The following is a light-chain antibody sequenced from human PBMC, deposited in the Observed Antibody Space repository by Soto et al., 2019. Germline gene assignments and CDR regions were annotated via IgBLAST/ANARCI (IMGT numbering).Light chain of an antibody. CDR2: AAS. J-gene: IGKJ4*01. CDR3: QQSYSTPLT. V-gene: IGKV1-39*01. CDR1: QSISSY. Sequence: DIQMTQSPSSLSSSVVDIVTITCRASQSISSYLNWYQQKPGKAPKLLIYAASNLQSGVSSRFSGSGSGTDFTLTISSLQPEDFATYYCQQSYSTPLTFGGGTKVDIK.